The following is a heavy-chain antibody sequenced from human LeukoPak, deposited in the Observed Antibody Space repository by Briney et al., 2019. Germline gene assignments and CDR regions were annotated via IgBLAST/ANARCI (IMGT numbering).Heavy chain of an antibody. Sequence: SETLSLTCVVSGGSISNSNYYWGWIRQPPGRGLEWIGSIFYDGSSDYNPSLKSRVTISVDTSKNKFSLKVNSVTAADTAVYFCARLEYSSSWYASYYFDYWGQGTLVTVSS. D-gene: IGHD6-13*01. CDR1: GGSISNSNYY. CDR2: IFYDGSS. CDR3: ARLEYSSSWYASYYFDY. V-gene: IGHV4-39*01. J-gene: IGHJ4*02.